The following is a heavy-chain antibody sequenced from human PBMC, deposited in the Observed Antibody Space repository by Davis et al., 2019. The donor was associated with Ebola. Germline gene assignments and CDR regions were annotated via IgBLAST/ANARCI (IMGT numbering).Heavy chain of an antibody. CDR2: INHSEST. CDR3: ARGRGGGQGLYYYGMDV. CDR1: GGSFSGYY. V-gene: IGHV4-34*01. J-gene: IGHJ6*02. Sequence: PSETLSLTCAVYGGSFSGYYWSWIRQPPGKGLEWIGEINHSESTNYNSSLKSRVTISVDTSKNQFSLKLSSVTAADTAVYYCARGRGGGQGLYYYGMDVWGQGTTVTVSS. D-gene: IGHD6-19*01.